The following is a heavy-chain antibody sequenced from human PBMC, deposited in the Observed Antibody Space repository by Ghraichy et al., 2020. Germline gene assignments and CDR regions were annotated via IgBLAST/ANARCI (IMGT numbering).Heavy chain of an antibody. Sequence: GESLRLSCAASGFTVSSNYMSWVRQAPGKGLEWVSVIYSGGSTYYADSVKGRFTIPRDNSKNTLYLQMNSLRAEDTAVYYCARAMIVPTRYRSRDYYYYGMDVWGQGTTVTVSS. V-gene: IGHV3-53*01. CDR2: IYSGGST. D-gene: IGHD5-12*01. J-gene: IGHJ6*02. CDR3: ARAMIVPTRYRSRDYYYYGMDV. CDR1: GFTVSSNY.